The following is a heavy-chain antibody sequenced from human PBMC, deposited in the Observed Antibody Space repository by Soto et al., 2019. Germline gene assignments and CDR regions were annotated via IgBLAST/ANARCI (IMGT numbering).Heavy chain of an antibody. CDR3: ARAPAAGTSYYYYSMDV. Sequence: GGSLRLSCAASGFTFSSYDMHWVRQATGNGLEWVSAIGTAGDTYYPGSVKGRFTISRENAKNSLYLQMNSLRAGDTAVYYCARAPAAGTSYYYYSMDVWGKGTTVTVSS. J-gene: IGHJ6*03. V-gene: IGHV3-13*01. D-gene: IGHD6-13*01. CDR2: IGTAGDT. CDR1: GFTFSSYD.